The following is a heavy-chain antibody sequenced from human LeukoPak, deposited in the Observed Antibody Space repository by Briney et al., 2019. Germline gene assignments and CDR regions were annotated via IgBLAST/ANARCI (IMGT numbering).Heavy chain of an antibody. J-gene: IGHJ6*03. CDR3: ARERGDYPTPYYYYMDV. CDR1: GGSFSGYY. D-gene: IGHD4-17*01. CDR2: INHSGST. V-gene: IGHV4-34*01. Sequence: PSETLSLTCAVYGGSFSGYYWSWIRQPPGKGLERIGEINHSGSTNYNPSLKSRVTISVDTSKNQFSLKLSSVTAADTAVYYCARERGDYPTPYYYYMDVWGKGTTVTVSS.